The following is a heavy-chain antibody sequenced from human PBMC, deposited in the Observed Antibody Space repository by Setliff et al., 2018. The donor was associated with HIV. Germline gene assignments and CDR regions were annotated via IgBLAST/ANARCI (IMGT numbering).Heavy chain of an antibody. CDR3: AKGNSYYDSSRKFRHAQDLYYFDY. CDR1: GFTFSSYA. J-gene: IGHJ4*02. D-gene: IGHD3-22*01. CDR2: ISGSGGST. V-gene: IGHV3-23*01. Sequence: PGGSLRLSCAASGFTFSSYAMSWVRQAPGKGLEWVSAISGSGGSTYYADSVKGRFTISRDNSKNTLYLQMNSLRAEDTAVYYCAKGNSYYDSSRKFRHAQDLYYFDYWGQGTLVTVSS.